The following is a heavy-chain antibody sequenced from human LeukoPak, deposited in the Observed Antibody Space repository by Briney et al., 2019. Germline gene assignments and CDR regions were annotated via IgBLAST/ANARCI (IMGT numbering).Heavy chain of an antibody. D-gene: IGHD3-3*01. Sequence: GGSLRLSCAASRFTFSSYGMHWVRQAPGKGLEGVAFIRYDGSNKYYADSVKGRFTISRDNTKNTLYLQMNSLRAEDTAVYYCAKLLRSGYYTGDYYWAQGTLVTVSS. J-gene: IGHJ4*02. V-gene: IGHV3-30*02. CDR3: AKLLRSGYYTGDYY. CDR1: RFTFSSYG. CDR2: IRYDGSNK.